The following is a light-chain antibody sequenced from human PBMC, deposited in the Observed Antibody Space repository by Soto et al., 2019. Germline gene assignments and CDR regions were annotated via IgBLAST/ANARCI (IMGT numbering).Light chain of an antibody. V-gene: IGLV2-11*01. J-gene: IGLJ1*01. CDR3: CSYAGSYTYV. CDR1: SSDVGGYNY. Sequence: QTVVTQPRSVSGSPGQSVTISCTGTSSDVGGYNYVSWYQHHPGKAPKLMIYDVTKRPSGVRDRFSASKSGNTASLTISGLQAEDEADYYCCSYAGSYTYVFGTGTKLTVL. CDR2: DVT.